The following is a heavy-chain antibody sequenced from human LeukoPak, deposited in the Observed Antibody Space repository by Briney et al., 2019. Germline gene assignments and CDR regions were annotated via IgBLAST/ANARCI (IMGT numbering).Heavy chain of an antibody. V-gene: IGHV3-15*01. CDR2: IKSETDGGTI. Sequence: PGGSLRLSCGASGFSLSNAWMSWVRQAPGKGLEWVGRIKSETDGGTIDYAAPVKGRFTISRDDSKNTLYLQMNSLKSEDTAVYYCTTEGAWGKGTTVTVSS. CDR1: GFSLSNAW. J-gene: IGHJ6*04. CDR3: TTEGA.